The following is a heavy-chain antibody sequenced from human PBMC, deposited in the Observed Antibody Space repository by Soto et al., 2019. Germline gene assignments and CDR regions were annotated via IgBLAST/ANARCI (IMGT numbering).Heavy chain of an antibody. CDR2: IKSKTDGGKI. V-gene: IGHV3-15*07. J-gene: IGHJ3*01. D-gene: IGHD3-16*02. Sequence: GSLRLSCAASGFTFTSAWMNWVRQAPGKGLEWVGRIKSKTDGGKIDYAVPVKGRFTISRDDSENTLYLQMNSLTTDDTALYYCTTDQLSRRAFDVWGQGTMVTVSS. CDR1: GFTFTSAW. CDR3: TTDQLSRRAFDV.